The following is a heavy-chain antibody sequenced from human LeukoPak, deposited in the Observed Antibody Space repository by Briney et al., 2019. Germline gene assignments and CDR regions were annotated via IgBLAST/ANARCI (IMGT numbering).Heavy chain of an antibody. CDR2: IYYSGST. CDR1: VCSISSYY. V-gene: IGHV4-59*08. D-gene: IGHD3-22*01. CDR3: ARGFNHYYDSSGYYQNYYYYGMDV. J-gene: IGHJ6*02. Sequence: PSETLSLTRTVSVCSISSYYLSWIRQPPATGLEWIGYIYYSGSTNYNPSLKRRVTISVDTSKNQFSLKLSSVTDADTAVYYCARGFNHYYDSSGYYQNYYYYGMDVWGQGTTVTVSS.